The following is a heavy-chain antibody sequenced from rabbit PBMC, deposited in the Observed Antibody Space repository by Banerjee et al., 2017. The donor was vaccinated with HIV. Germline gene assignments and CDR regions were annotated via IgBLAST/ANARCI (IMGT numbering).Heavy chain of an antibody. Sequence: QEQLEESGGDLVKPEGSLTLTCTASGFSFSNNYVMCWVRQAPGKGLEWIACINSSSGNTVYATWAKGRFTISKASWTTVTLQMTSLTDADTATYFCARADYTGYGGAYNLWGPGTWSPS. CDR1: GFSFSNNYV. V-gene: IGHV1S45*01. D-gene: IGHD7-1*01. CDR3: ARADYTGYGGAYNL. J-gene: IGHJ4*01. CDR2: INSSSGNT.